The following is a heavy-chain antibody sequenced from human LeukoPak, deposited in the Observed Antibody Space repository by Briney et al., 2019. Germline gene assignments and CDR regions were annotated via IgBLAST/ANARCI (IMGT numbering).Heavy chain of an antibody. CDR1: GFTFSSYG. D-gene: IGHD3-10*01. CDR3: ASSKDYYGSGSYKDY. Sequence: RGGSLRLSCAASGFTFSSYGMHWVRQAPGKGLEWVAVIWYDGSNKYYADSVKGRFTISRDNSKNTLYLQMNSLRAEDTAVYYCASSKDYYGSGSYKDYWGQGTLVTVSS. J-gene: IGHJ4*02. CDR2: IWYDGSNK. V-gene: IGHV3-33*01.